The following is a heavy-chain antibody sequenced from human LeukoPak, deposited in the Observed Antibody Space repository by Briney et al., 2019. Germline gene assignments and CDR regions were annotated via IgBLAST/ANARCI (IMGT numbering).Heavy chain of an antibody. Sequence: ASVKVSCKASGYTFTGYYMHWVRQAPGQGLEWMGWINPNSGGTNYAQKFQGRVTMTRDTSISTAYMELSRLRSDDTAVYYCARDLEYYYDSSSFSDNNWFDPWGQGTLVTVSS. J-gene: IGHJ5*02. CDR1: GYTFTGYY. CDR2: INPNSGGT. CDR3: ARDLEYYYDSSSFSDNNWFDP. V-gene: IGHV1-2*02. D-gene: IGHD3-22*01.